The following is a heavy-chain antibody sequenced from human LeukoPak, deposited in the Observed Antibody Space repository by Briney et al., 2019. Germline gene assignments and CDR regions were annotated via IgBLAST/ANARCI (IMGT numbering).Heavy chain of an antibody. CDR1: GGSLSGYY. D-gene: IGHD1-7*01. J-gene: IGHJ4*02. CDR2: INHSGST. CDR3: ASVFGGTTGVSYFDY. V-gene: IGHV4-34*01. Sequence: SETLSLTCAVYGGSLSGYYWSWIRQPPGKGLEWLGEINHSGSTNYNPPLKSRVTISVDTSKNQFSLKLSSVTAADAAVYYCASVFGGTTGVSYFDYWGQGTLVTVSS.